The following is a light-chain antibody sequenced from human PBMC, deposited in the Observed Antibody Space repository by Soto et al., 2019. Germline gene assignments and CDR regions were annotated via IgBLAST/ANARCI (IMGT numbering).Light chain of an antibody. V-gene: IGKV1-39*01. CDR2: AAS. Sequence: DIQMTQPPSYQYAHAGDRLTITSRSSQSISSYLNWYQQKPGKAPKLLIYAASSLQSGVPSRFSGSGSGTDFTLTISSLQPEDFATYYCQQSYSTPQTFGQGTRLEIK. CDR1: QSISSY. CDR3: QQSYSTPQT. J-gene: IGKJ5*01.